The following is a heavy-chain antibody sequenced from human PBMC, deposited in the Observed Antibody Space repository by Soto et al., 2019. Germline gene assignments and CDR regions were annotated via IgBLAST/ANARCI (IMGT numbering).Heavy chain of an antibody. Sequence: GSLRLSCAASGFTFSSYWMSWVRQAPGKGLEWVANIKEDGSEKYYVDSVKGRFTISRDNAKNSLFLQMNSLRAEDTAVYYCARDKQLRYIDWLIDYWGQGALVTVSS. CDR3: ARDKQLRYIDWLIDY. V-gene: IGHV3-7*01. CDR2: IKEDGSEK. CDR1: GFTFSSYW. D-gene: IGHD3-9*01. J-gene: IGHJ4*02.